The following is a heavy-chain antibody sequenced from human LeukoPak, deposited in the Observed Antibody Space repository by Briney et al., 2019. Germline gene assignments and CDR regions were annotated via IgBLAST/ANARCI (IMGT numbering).Heavy chain of an antibody. V-gene: IGHV4-38-2*01. J-gene: IGHJ4*02. Sequence: PSETLSLTCSVSGYSIRSGYQWGWIRQAPGKGSEGIGSINYSGRTYDNPSLKRRVTISIDTSKNQIFLKLRSTTAADTAHYYCARAEINEYNRYWGQGILVTVSS. CDR3: ARAEINEYNRY. CDR1: GYSIRSGYQ. CDR2: INYSGRT. D-gene: IGHD1-1*01.